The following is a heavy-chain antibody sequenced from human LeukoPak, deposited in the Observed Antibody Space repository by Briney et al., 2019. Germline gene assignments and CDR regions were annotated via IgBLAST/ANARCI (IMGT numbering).Heavy chain of an antibody. CDR3: ARNLTV. Sequence: GESLKISCKGSGYTFTNYWIGWVRQMSGKGLEWMGIIYPGDSDTTYSPSFQGQVTISADKSISTAYLQWNSLKASDTAMYYCARNLTVWGQGTLVTVSS. J-gene: IGHJ4*02. V-gene: IGHV5-51*01. CDR2: IYPGDSDT. D-gene: IGHD1-20*01. CDR1: GYTFTNYW.